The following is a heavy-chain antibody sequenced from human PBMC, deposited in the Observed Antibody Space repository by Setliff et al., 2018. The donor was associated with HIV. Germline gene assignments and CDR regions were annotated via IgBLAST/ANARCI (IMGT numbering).Heavy chain of an antibody. CDR1: GGSISNYY. CDR3: AIVSSTYWYSIFRNYYYHMDV. V-gene: IGHV4-59*04. CDR2: IDASANT. Sequence: SETLSLTCTVPGGSISNYYWAWIRQAPGKGLEWIGCIDASANTYYIPSLKRRATISIDTSKNQLSLKLSSVTAADTAVYYCAIVSSTYWYSIFRNYYYHMDVWGKGTTVTVSS. J-gene: IGHJ6*03. D-gene: IGHD2-8*02.